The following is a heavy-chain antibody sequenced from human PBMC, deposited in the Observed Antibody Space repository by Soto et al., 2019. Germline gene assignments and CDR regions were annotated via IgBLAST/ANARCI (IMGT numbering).Heavy chain of an antibody. D-gene: IGHD1-26*01. J-gene: IGHJ6*02. CDR2: IIHSEST. CDR1: GGSLSAYY. CDR3: ARQRPTDGRWEFANYYGMDV. Sequence: SETLSLTCAVYGGSLSAYYWSWVRQPPGKGLEWIGEIIHSESTKYNPSLKSRVTISVDTSKNQFSLKLSSVTAADTAVYYCARQRPTDGRWEFANYYGMDVWGQGTPVTVSS. V-gene: IGHV4-34*12.